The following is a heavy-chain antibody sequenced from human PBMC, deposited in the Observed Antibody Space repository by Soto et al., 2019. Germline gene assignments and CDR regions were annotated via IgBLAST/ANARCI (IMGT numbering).Heavy chain of an antibody. J-gene: IGHJ6*02. CDR2: ISAYNGNT. V-gene: IGHV1-18*01. Sequence: QVQLVQSGAEVKKPGASVKVSCKASGYTFTSYGISWVRQAPGQGLEWMGWISAYNGNTNYAQKLQGRVTMTTDTATSRAYVELRSLRSDDTAVYYCARGGGRTAADYYYYYGMDVWGQGTTVTVSS. CDR1: GYTFTSYG. D-gene: IGHD2-15*01. CDR3: ARGGGRTAADYYYYYGMDV.